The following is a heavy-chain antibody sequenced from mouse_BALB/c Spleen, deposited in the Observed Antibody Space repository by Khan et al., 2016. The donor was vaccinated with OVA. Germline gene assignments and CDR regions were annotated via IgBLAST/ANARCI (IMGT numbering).Heavy chain of an antibody. D-gene: IGHD2-14*01. CDR1: GDSIPSGF. V-gene: IGHV3-8*02. Sequence: EVQLQESGPSLVKPSQTLSLTCSVAGDSIPSGFWNWIRKFPGNKLEYMGYISSSGATSYSPSLKSRISITRDTSTNQYYLQLTSVTTEDTAASYEARWAYRYHRYFDVWGAGTTVTVSS. CDR3: ARWAYRYHRYFDV. J-gene: IGHJ1*01. CDR2: ISSSGAT.